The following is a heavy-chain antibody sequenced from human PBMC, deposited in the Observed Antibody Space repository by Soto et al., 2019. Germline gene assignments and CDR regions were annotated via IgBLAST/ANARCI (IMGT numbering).Heavy chain of an antibody. CDR3: AREFGCTTTSCYGYNWFDP. J-gene: IGHJ5*02. Sequence: GGSLRLSCAASGFIFSTYVMHWVRQAPGKGLEYVSAISSNGGSTYYADSVKGRFTISRDNSEDTLYLQMGSLRPEDMAVYYCAREFGCTTTSCYGYNWFDPWGQGTLVTVSS. D-gene: IGHD2-2*01. V-gene: IGHV3-64*02. CDR1: GFIFSTYV. CDR2: ISSNGGST.